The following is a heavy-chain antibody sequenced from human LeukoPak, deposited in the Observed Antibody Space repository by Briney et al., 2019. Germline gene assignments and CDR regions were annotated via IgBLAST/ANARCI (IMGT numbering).Heavy chain of an antibody. V-gene: IGHV3-11*04. D-gene: IGHD1-14*01. CDR3: ASTNYRGGTTGYNWFDP. Sequence: PGGSLRLSCAASAFTFRDYYMSWIRQAPGKGLEWISYISTNGGAKYYADSVKGRFTISRDNSENTLYLQMNTPRAEDTAVYHCASTNYRGGTTGYNWFDPWGQGTLVTVSS. J-gene: IGHJ5*02. CDR1: AFTFRDYY. CDR2: ISTNGGAK.